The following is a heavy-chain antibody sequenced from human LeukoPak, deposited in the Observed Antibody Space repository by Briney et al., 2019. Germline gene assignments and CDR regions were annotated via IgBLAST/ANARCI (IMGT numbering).Heavy chain of an antibody. CDR3: ARQLIRIAVARDWYFDL. J-gene: IGHJ2*01. V-gene: IGHV4-39*01. CDR2: IYYSGST. CDR1: GGSISSSSYY. Sequence: SETLSLTCTVSGGSISSSSYYWGWIRQPPGKGLEWIGSIYYSGSTYYNPSLKSRVTISVDTSKNQFSLKLSSVTAADTAVYYCARQLIRIAVARDWYFDLWGRGTLVTVSS. D-gene: IGHD6-19*01.